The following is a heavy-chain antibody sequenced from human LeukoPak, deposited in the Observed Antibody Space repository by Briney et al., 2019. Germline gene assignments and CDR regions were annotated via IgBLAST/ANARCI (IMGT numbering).Heavy chain of an antibody. Sequence: PGGSLRLSCAASGFTFSSCGMHWVRQAPGKGLEWVAVISYDGSNKYYADSVKGRFTISRDNSKNTLYLQMNSLRAEDTAVYYCAKRDCSGGSCYLVDYWGQGTLVTVSS. CDR2: ISYDGSNK. CDR3: AKRDCSGGSCYLVDY. V-gene: IGHV3-30*18. D-gene: IGHD2-15*01. J-gene: IGHJ4*02. CDR1: GFTFSSCG.